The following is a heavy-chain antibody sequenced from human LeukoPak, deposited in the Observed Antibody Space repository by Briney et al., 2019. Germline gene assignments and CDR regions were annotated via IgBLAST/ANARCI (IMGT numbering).Heavy chain of an antibody. V-gene: IGHV3-21*01. D-gene: IGHD1-26*01. J-gene: IGHJ4*02. Sequence: PGGSLRLSCAASGFTFSSYSMNWVRQAPGKGLEWVSSISSSSSYIYYADSVKGRFTISRDNAKNSLYLQMNSLRAEDTAVYCCATAVGAIDHSDYWGQGTLVTVSS. CDR2: ISSSSSYI. CDR3: ATAVGAIDHSDY. CDR1: GFTFSSYS.